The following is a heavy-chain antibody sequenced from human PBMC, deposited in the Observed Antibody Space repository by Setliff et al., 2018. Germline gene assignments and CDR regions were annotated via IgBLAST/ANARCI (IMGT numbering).Heavy chain of an antibody. CDR2: IYHRGST. J-gene: IGHJ4*02. CDR1: GGSISSSNYY. Sequence: SETLSLTCTVSGGSISSSNYYWGWIRQPPGKGLEWIGSIYHRGSTYYNPSLKSRVTISVDTSNNHFSLKLSSVTAADTAVYYCARHFRSSKVQFLEYLTDYYFDSWGQETLVTVSS. D-gene: IGHD3-3*01. V-gene: IGHV4-39*01. CDR3: ARHFRSSKVQFLEYLTDYYFDS.